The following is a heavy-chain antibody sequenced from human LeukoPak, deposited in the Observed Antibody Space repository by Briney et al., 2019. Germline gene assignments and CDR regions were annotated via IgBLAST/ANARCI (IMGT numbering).Heavy chain of an antibody. J-gene: IGHJ3*02. CDR3: TKDRQADDFDI. Sequence: GGSLRLSCAASGFTFSSYWMHWVRQTPGKGLMWVSGINWNSDTIAYADSVKGRFTISRDNAKNSLYLQMNSLRPEDTALYYCTKDRQADDFDIWGQGTMVTVSS. CDR2: INWNSDTI. CDR1: GFTFSSYW. V-gene: IGHV3-9*01.